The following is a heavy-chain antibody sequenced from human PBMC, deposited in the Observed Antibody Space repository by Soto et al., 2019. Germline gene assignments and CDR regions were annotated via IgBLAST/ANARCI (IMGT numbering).Heavy chain of an antibody. Sequence: GASVKVSCKASGYSFKNYYLHWVRQAPGQGLEWMGVIDPSGGRTDYAQIFQGRLTMTRDTSRSTVFVELSSLRSEDTAVYYCARVEQWLAFFRLDYWGQGTLVTVSS. CDR3: ARVEQWLAFFRLDY. J-gene: IGHJ4*02. CDR2: IDPSGGRT. CDR1: GYSFKNYY. V-gene: IGHV1-46*02. D-gene: IGHD6-19*01.